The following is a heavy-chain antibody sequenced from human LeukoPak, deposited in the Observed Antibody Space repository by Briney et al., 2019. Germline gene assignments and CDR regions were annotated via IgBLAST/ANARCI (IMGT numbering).Heavy chain of an antibody. CDR3: ARVGYCSGGSCYSDWFDP. V-gene: IGHV1-69*04. CDR2: IIPIFGIA. J-gene: IGHJ5*02. CDR1: GGTFSSYA. Sequence: SVKVSCKASGGTFSSYAISWVRQAPGQGLEWMGRIIPIFGIANYAQKFQGRVTITADKSTGTAYMELGSLRSEDTAVYYCARVGYCSGGSCYSDWFDPWGQGTLVTVSS. D-gene: IGHD2-15*01.